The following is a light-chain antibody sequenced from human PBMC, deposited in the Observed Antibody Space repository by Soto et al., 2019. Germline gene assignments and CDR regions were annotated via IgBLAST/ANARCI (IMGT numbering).Light chain of an antibody. V-gene: IGKV3-11*01. J-gene: IGKJ3*01. Sequence: EIVLTRSPATLSLSPGERATLSCRASQSVSSYLAWYQQKPGQAPRLLIYDASNRATGIPARFSGSGSGTDFTLTIRSLEPEDFAVYYCQQRRNWPPFTFGPGTKVDIK. CDR1: QSVSSY. CDR2: DAS. CDR3: QQRRNWPPFT.